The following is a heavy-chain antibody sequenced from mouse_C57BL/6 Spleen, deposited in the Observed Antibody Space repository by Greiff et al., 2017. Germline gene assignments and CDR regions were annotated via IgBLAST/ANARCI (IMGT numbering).Heavy chain of an antibody. Sequence: EVQRVESGGGLVKPGGSLTLSCAASGFTFSDYGMHWVRQAPEKGLEWVAYISSGSSTIYYADTVKGRFTISRDNAKNTLFLQMTRLRSADTAMYYCARKGGNYAMDYWGQGTSVTVSS. V-gene: IGHV5-17*01. CDR2: ISSGSSTI. CDR3: ARKGGNYAMDY. CDR1: GFTFSDYG. J-gene: IGHJ4*01.